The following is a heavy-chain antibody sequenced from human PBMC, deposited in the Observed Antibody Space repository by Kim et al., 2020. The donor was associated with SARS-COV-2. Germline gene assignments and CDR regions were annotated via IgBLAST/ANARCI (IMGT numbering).Heavy chain of an antibody. CDR3: AKVLRQRQLINFYS. CDR1: GFTFSSYS. Sequence: GGSLRLSCAASGFTFSSYSMNWVRQAPGKGLVWVSGISSNGGSTYYADSVKGRFTISRDNSKNTLYLQMNSLRAEDTAVYYCAKVLRQRQLINFYSWGQRALFSLSS. CDR2: ISSNGGST. D-gene: IGHD6-13*01. J-gene: IGHJ4*02. V-gene: IGHV3-23*01.